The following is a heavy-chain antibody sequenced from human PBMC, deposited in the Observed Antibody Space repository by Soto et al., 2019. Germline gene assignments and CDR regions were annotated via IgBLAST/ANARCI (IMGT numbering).Heavy chain of an antibody. Sequence: EVQLVESGGGLVQPGGSLRLSCAASGFTFSSYWMSWVRQAPGKGLKWVANIKQDGSEKYYVDSVKGRFTISRDNAKNSLYLQMNSLRAEDTAVYYCARVRGYCSSTSCPPPNGMDVWGQGTTVTVSS. D-gene: IGHD2-2*01. CDR2: IKQDGSEK. V-gene: IGHV3-7*03. CDR3: ARVRGYCSSTSCPPPNGMDV. J-gene: IGHJ6*02. CDR1: GFTFSSYW.